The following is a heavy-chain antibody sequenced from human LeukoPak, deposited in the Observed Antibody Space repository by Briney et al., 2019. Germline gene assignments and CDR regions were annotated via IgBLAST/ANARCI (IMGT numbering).Heavy chain of an antibody. V-gene: IGHV3-33*01. CDR3: ARSLSGPPYSSSWAYYYYGMDV. D-gene: IGHD6-13*01. CDR1: GFTFSSYG. CDR2: IWYDGSNK. J-gene: IGHJ6*02. Sequence: PGGSLRLSCAASGFTFSSYGMHWVRQAPGKGLEWVAVIWYDGSNKYYADSVKGRFTISRDNSKNTLYLQMNSLRAEDTAVYYCARSLSGPPYSSSWAYYYYGMDVWGQGTTVTVSS.